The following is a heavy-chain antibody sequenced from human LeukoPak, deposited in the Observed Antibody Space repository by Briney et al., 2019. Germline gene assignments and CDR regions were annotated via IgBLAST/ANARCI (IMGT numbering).Heavy chain of an antibody. V-gene: IGHV1-2*02. J-gene: IGHJ5*02. CDR1: RYTFTDYY. CDR2: INPNSGGT. D-gene: IGHD2-2*01. Sequence: ASVKVSCKASRYTFTDYYMYWVRQAPGQGLEWMGWINPNSGGTNYAQKFQGRVTMTRDTSISTAYMELSRLRSDDTAVYYCARGGWSLGYCSSSSCLDWFDPWGQGTLVTVSS. CDR3: ARGGWSLGYCSSSSCLDWFDP.